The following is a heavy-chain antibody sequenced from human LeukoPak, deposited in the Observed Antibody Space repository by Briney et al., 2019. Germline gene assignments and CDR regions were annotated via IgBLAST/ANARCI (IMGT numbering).Heavy chain of an antibody. CDR1: GGSISSGGYY. D-gene: IGHD4-17*01. CDR2: IYYSGIT. J-gene: IGHJ4*02. CDR3: ARERRLRSHYLHY. V-gene: IGHV4-31*01. Sequence: PSESLSLTCTVSGGSISSGGYYWSWIRQHPGQGLVWIRYIYYSGITYYNPALKRLVTISVDTYKTQYLLMNSSGAAATTAVYYCARERRLRSHYLHYWPQGTRDSV.